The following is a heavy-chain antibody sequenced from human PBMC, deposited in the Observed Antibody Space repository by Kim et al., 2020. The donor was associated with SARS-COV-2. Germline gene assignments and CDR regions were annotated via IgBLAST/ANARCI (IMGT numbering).Heavy chain of an antibody. CDR1: GGSISSGGYY. CDR3: AARGIVATAYYFDY. V-gene: IGHV4-31*03. D-gene: IGHD5-12*01. Sequence: SETLSLTCTVSGGSISSGGYYWSWIRQHPGKGLEWIGYIYYSGRTYYNPSLKSRVTISVDTSKIPFSLKLSSVTAADTAVYYCAARGIVATAYYFDYWGQGTLVTVSS. CDR2: IYYSGRT. J-gene: IGHJ4*02.